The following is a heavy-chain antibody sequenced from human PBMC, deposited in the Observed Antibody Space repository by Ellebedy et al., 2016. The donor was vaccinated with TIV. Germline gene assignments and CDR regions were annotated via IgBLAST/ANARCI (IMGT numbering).Heavy chain of an antibody. J-gene: IGHJ4*02. Sequence: GESLKISCAASGFTFNTYSMNWVRQAPGKGLEWVSSISSSSSYIYYADSVKGRFTISRDNAKNSLYLQMDSLRAEDTAVYYCARTGYSSDWYASNWGQGTLVTVPS. D-gene: IGHD6-19*01. CDR1: GFTFNTYS. V-gene: IGHV3-21*06. CDR2: ISSSSSYI. CDR3: ARTGYSSDWYASN.